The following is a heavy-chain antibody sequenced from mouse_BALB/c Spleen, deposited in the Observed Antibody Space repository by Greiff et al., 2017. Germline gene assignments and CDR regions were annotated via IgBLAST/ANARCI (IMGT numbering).Heavy chain of an antibody. CDR1: GYTFTSYW. CDR2: IYPGSGST. J-gene: IGHJ1*01. Sequence: LQQPGSELVRPGASVKLSCKASGYTFTSYWMHWVKQRHGQGLEWIGNIYPGSGSTNYDEKFKSKGTLTVDTSSSTAYMHLSSLTSEDSAVYYCTSSSGFRWYIDVWGAGTTVTVSS. CDR3: TSSSGFRWYIDV. V-gene: IGHV1S22*01.